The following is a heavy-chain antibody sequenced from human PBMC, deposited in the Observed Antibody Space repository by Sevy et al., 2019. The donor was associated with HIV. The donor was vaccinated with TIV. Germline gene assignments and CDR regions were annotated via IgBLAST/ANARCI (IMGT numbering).Heavy chain of an antibody. CDR2: ISSSSSYT. V-gene: IGHV3-11*06. Sequence: GSLRLSCAASGFTFSDYYMSWIRQAPGKGLEWVSYISSSSSYTNYADSVKGRFTISRDNAKNSLYLQMNSLRAEDTAVYYCARGTSGSYYGAFDIWGQGTMVTVSS. D-gene: IGHD1-26*01. CDR3: ARGTSGSYYGAFDI. CDR1: GFTFSDYY. J-gene: IGHJ3*02.